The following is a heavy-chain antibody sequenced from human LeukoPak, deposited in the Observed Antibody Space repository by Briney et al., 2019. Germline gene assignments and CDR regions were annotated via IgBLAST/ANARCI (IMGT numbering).Heavy chain of an antibody. CDR3: AKDRLWYYGSGSYSNWFDP. CDR1: GFTFSGYA. J-gene: IGHJ5*02. V-gene: IGHV3-23*01. D-gene: IGHD3-10*01. CDR2: ISGSGGST. Sequence: GGSLRLSCAASGFTFSGYAMSWVRQAPGKGLEWVSAISGSGGSTYYADSVKGRFTISRDNSKNTLYLQMNSLRAEDTAVYYCAKDRLWYYGSGSYSNWFDPWGQATLVTVSS.